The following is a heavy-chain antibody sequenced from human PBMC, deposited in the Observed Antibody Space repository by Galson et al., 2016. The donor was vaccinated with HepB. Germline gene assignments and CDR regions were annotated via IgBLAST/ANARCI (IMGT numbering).Heavy chain of an antibody. Sequence: SLRLSCAASGFSFSNYWMTWVRQAPGKGLQWVANIKKDGSEKNYVDSVKGRFTISRDNAKNSLYLQMDSLRGEDTAAYYCAGGAGWTEDYWGQGTLVTVSS. V-gene: IGHV3-7*03. CDR3: AGGAGWTEDY. J-gene: IGHJ4*02. CDR2: IKKDGSEK. D-gene: IGHD2-15*01. CDR1: GFSFSNYW.